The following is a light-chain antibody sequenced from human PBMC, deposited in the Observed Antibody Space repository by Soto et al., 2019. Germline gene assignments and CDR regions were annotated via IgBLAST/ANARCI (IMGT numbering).Light chain of an antibody. CDR1: HTISSSY. CDR2: GIS. V-gene: IGKV3-20*01. J-gene: IGKJ1*01. CDR3: QQYVTSSPRT. Sequence: EIVLTHSPGTLSLSPVEIATLACRAIHTISSSYLAWYQQKPGQAPRLLMYGISRRATGIPDRFSGSGSGTDFTLTITRLEPEDFAVYYCQQYVTSSPRTFGQGNKVDIK.